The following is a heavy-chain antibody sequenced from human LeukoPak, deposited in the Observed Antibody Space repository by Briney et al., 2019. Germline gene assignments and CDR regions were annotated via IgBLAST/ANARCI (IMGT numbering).Heavy chain of an antibody. CDR1: GYTFTNYY. Sequence: ASVKVSCKASGYTFTNYYIHWVRQAPGQGLEWMGIINPRGGSTSYAQKFQDTVTMTWDTSTSTVYMELSSLRSDDTAVYYCARGLSIAVIYGMDVWGQGTTVTVSS. J-gene: IGHJ6*02. D-gene: IGHD6-19*01. V-gene: IGHV1-46*01. CDR2: INPRGGST. CDR3: ARGLSIAVIYGMDV.